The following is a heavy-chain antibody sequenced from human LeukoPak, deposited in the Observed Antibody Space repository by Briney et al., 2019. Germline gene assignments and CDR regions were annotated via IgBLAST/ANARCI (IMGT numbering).Heavy chain of an antibody. CDR3: ARGNTMVRGVIIDYFDY. Sequence: SETLSLTCAVYGGSFSGYYWSWIRQPPGKGLEWMGEINHSGSTNYNPSLKSRVTISVDTSKNQFSLKLSSVTAADTAVYYCARGNTMVRGVIIDYFDYWGQGTLVTVSS. CDR1: GGSFSGYY. D-gene: IGHD3-10*01. J-gene: IGHJ4*02. CDR2: INHSGST. V-gene: IGHV4-34*01.